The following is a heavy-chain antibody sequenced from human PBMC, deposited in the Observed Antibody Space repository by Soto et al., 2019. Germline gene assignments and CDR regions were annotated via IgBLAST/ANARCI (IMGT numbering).Heavy chain of an antibody. CDR1: GYTFTGYY. D-gene: IGHD2-2*01. V-gene: IGHV1-18*04. J-gene: IGHJ5*02. CDR3: ARSRVVVVPAATRFVWFHP. Sequence: ASVKVSCKASGYTFTGYYMHWVRQAPGQGLEWMGWISAYNGNTNYAQKLQGRVTMTTDTSTSTAYMELRSLRSDDTAVYYCARSRVVVVPAATRFVWFHPWGQGTLVTVS. CDR2: ISAYNGNT.